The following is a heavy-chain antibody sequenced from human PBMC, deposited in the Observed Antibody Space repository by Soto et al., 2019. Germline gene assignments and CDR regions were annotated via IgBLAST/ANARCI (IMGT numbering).Heavy chain of an antibody. V-gene: IGHV4-61*01. CDR3: AREWWELLPYYYYYGMDV. D-gene: IGHD1-26*01. J-gene: IGHJ6*02. Sequence: SETLSLTCTVSGGSVSSGSYYWSWIRQPPGKGLEWIGYIYYSGSTNYNPSLKSRVTISVDTSKNQFSLKLSSVTAADTAVYYFAREWWELLPYYYYYGMDVWGQGTTVTVSS. CDR2: IYYSGST. CDR1: GGSVSSGSYY.